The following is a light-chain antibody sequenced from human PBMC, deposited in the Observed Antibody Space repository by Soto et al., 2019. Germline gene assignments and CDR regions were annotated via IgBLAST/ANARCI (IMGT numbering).Light chain of an antibody. V-gene: IGLV1-44*01. CDR3: AAWDDSLNARL. CDR1: SSNIGGNT. Sequence: QSVLTQPPSVSGTPGQRVTISCSGSSSNIGGNTINWYRQLPGTAPKLLIYSDNQRPSGVPDRFSGSKSGTSASLAISGLQSEDEADYYCAAWDDSLNARLFGGGTKLTVL. J-gene: IGLJ3*02. CDR2: SDN.